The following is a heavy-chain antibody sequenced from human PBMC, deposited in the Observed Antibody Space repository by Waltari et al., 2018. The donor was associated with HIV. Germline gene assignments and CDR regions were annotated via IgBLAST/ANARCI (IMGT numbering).Heavy chain of an antibody. CDR3: ARVGGKQLVLNFDY. CDR2: ISSDSSYI. D-gene: IGHD6-6*01. Sequence: SGFTFNTYSMNWVRQAPGKGLEWVSSISSDSSYIYYPDSLKGRFTVSRDNAKNSLYLQMNSLRAEDTAVYYCARVGGKQLVLNFDYWGQGTLVTVSS. V-gene: IGHV3-21*01. CDR1: GFTFNTYS. J-gene: IGHJ4*02.